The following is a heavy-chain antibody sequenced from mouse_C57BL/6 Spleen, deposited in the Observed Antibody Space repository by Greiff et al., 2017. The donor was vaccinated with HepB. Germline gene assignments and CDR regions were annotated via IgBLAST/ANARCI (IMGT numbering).Heavy chain of an antibody. CDR2: IYPGSGST. V-gene: IGHV1-55*01. J-gene: IGHJ2*01. CDR3: ARRNSLAYYYGSSYLDY. D-gene: IGHD1-1*01. CDR1: GYTFTSYW. Sequence: QVQLQQPGAELVKPGASVKMSCKASGYTFTSYWITWVKQRPGQGLEWIGDIYPGSGSTNYNEKFKSKATLTVDTSSSTAYMQLSSLTSEDSAVYYCARRNSLAYYYGSSYLDYWGQGTTLTVSS.